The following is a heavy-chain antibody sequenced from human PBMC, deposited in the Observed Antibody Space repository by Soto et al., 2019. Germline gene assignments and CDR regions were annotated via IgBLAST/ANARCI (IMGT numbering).Heavy chain of an antibody. CDR3: ARGGSNDWQVAFDI. D-gene: IGHD3-9*01. V-gene: IGHV4-34*01. CDR2: INHSGNN. Sequence: SETLSLTCVVSGGSFSTYYYNWIRQSPGKGLEWIGEINHSGNNNYSPSLKSRVTMSLDTSKNQFSLKLTSVTAADTAVYYCARGGSNDWQVAFDIWGQGTMVTVSS. CDR1: GGSFSTYY. J-gene: IGHJ3*02.